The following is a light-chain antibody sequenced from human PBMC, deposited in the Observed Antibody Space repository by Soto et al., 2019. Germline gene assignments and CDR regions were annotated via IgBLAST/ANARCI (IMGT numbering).Light chain of an antibody. CDR3: HQYDDGPYT. CDR2: GIS. V-gene: IGKV3-15*01. J-gene: IGKJ2*01. Sequence: VIRHYPATLSVSLGASATLSCGASQKIYGNLAWYHQKPGQAPRLLIYGISTRATGIPARFSGSGSGTEFSLTISSLQSEDFAVYYCHQYDDGPYTFGQGTKVDI. CDR1: QKIYGN.